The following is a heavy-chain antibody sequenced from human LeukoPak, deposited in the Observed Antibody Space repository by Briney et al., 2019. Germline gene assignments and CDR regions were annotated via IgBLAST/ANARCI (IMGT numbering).Heavy chain of an antibody. CDR1: GFTFSNYA. V-gene: IGHV3-33*08. J-gene: IGHJ4*02. CDR3: ARGYGGNSRGLDY. CDR2: IWYDGSKQ. D-gene: IGHD4-23*01. Sequence: GGSLRLSCAASGFTFSNYAMSWVRQAPGKGLEWVAVIWYDGSKQYYADSVKGRFTISRDNSKNTLYLQMNSLRAEDTAVYYCARGYGGNSRGLDYWGQGTPVTVSS.